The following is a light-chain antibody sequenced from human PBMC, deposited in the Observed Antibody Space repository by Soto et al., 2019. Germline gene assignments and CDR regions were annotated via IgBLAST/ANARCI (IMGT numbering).Light chain of an antibody. CDR2: GAS. CDR3: QQYDNWPPFT. CDR1: QSVRNN. Sequence: EIALTQSPATLSVSPGERATRSCRASQSVRNNLAWYQQKRGQAPRLLIYGASTRATGIPARFSGSGSGTQFTLTINSLQSDDFAVYYCQQYDNWPPFTFGQGTRLEIK. J-gene: IGKJ5*01. V-gene: IGKV3-15*01.